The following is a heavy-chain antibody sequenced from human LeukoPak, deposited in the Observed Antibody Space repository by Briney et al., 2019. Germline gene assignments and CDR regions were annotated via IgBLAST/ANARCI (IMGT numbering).Heavy chain of an antibody. J-gene: IGHJ4*02. D-gene: IGHD3-10*01. CDR3: ARDLGGRFGEYYFDY. Sequence: GASVKVSCKASGYTFTSYAMHWVRQAPGQRLEWMGWINAGNGNTKYSQKFQGRVTITRDTSASTAYMELSSLRSEDTAAYYCARDLGGRFGEYYFDYWGQGTLVTVSS. V-gene: IGHV1-3*01. CDR2: INAGNGNT. CDR1: GYTFTSYA.